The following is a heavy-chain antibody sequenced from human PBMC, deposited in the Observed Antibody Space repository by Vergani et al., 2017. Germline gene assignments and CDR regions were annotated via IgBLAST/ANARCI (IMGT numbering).Heavy chain of an antibody. V-gene: IGHV4-61*02. CDR2: IYTSGST. Sequence: QVQLQESGPGLVKPSQTLSLTCTVSGGSISSGSYYWSWIRQPAGKGLEWIGRIYTSGSTNYNPSLKSRVTMSVDTSKNQFSLKLSSVTAADTAVYYCAREKYDFWSGYSGGDYWGHGTLVTVSS. CDR1: GGSISSGSYY. D-gene: IGHD3-3*01. J-gene: IGHJ4*01. CDR3: AREKYDFWSGYSGGDY.